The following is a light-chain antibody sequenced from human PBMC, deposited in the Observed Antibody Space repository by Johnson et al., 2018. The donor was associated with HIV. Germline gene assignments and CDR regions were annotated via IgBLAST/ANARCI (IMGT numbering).Light chain of an antibody. Sequence: QSVLTQPPSVSAAPGQKVTISCSGSSSNIGNNYVSWYQQLPGTAPKLLIYDNNKRPSGIPDRFSGSKSGTSATLGITGLQTGDEADYYCGTWDSSLIAHVFGTGTKVTVL. J-gene: IGLJ1*01. CDR1: SSNIGNNY. CDR3: GTWDSSLIAHV. CDR2: DNN. V-gene: IGLV1-51*01.